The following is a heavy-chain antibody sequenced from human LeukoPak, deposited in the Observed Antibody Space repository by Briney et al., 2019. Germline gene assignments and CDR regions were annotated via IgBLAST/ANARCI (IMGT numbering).Heavy chain of an antibody. CDR1: GFTFDQYG. CDR3: ASRSGWFVC. V-gene: IGHV3-20*01. J-gene: IGHJ5*01. Sequence: SGGSVRLSCAASGFTFDQYGMSWLRQAPGKGLVWVSGINWNGGSTGYADSVKGRFTISRDNAKNSLYLQMNSLRAEVREMCNGASRSGWFVCWGQGTLVGVSS. CDR2: INWNGGST. D-gene: IGHD6-19*01.